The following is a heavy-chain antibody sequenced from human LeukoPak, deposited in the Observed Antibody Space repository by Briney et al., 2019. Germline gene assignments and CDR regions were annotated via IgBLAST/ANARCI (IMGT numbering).Heavy chain of an antibody. CDR3: ATTRGDYDFCSGYRAIDY. CDR2: TNSDARST. Sequence: PGGSFTRYSAAYAFTFSSFCLDWIPHAPGEGRLGASRTNSDARSTCYAVSVKGRLTISRDNAKNTLYLHMNSLRAEDTAVYYCATTRGDYDFCSGYRAIDYWGQRTLVTVS. D-gene: IGHD3-3*01. V-gene: IGHV3-74*01. CDR1: AFTFSSFC. J-gene: IGHJ4*02.